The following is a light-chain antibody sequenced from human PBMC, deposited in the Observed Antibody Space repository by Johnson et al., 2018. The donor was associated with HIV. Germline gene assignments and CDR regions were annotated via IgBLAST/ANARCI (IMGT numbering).Light chain of an antibody. V-gene: IGLV1-51*02. CDR1: SSNIGNNY. J-gene: IGLJ1*01. Sequence: QSVLTQPPSVSAAPGQKVTISCSGSSSNIGNNYVSWYQQLPGTAPKLLIYENNKRPSGIPDRFSGSKSGTLATLGITGLQTGDEADYYCGTWDSSLGVFGTGTKVTVL. CDR3: GTWDSSLGV. CDR2: ENN.